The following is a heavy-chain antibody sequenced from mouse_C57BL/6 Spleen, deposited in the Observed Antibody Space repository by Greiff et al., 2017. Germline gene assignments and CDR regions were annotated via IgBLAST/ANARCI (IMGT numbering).Heavy chain of an antibody. V-gene: IGHV8-8*01. CDR2: LWWDDDT. CDR3: ARIRYYGSGYYFDD. Sequence: QVTLKVSGPGILQPSQTLSLTCSFSGFSLSTFGMGVGWIRHPSGKGLDWLAHLWWDDDTYYNPALKSPLTISNDTSKNQVFLKNADVETADTTTDYCARIRYYGSGYYFDDWGQGTTRTVSS. J-gene: IGHJ2*01. CDR1: GFSLSTFGMG. D-gene: IGHD1-1*01.